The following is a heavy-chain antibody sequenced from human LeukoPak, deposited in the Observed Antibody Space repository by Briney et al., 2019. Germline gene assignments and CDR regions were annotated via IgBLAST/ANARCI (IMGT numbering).Heavy chain of an antibody. CDR2: INTDGSSP. J-gene: IGHJ4*02. D-gene: IGHD6-19*01. V-gene: IGHV3-74*01. Sequence: GGSLRLSCAASGFTFSAYWMHWVRQAPGKGLVWVSRINTDGSSPTYAASVKGRFTISRDNAKNTLYLQMNSLTAEDTAVYYCAREIGYSSGWYWAFDYWGQGTLVTVSS. CDR3: AREIGYSSGWYWAFDY. CDR1: GFTFSAYW.